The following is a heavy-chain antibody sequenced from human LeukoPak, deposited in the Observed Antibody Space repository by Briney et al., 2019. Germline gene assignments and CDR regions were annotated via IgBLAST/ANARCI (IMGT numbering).Heavy chain of an antibody. D-gene: IGHD2-2*01. CDR3: ASLGSSKEWRESFDY. J-gene: IGHJ4*02. CDR2: IIPIFGIA. Sequence: SVKVSCKASGGTFSSYAISWVRQAPGQGLEWMGRIIPIFGIANYAQKFQGRVTFTADKSTSTAYMELSSLRSEDTAVYYCASLGSSKEWRESFDYWGQGTLVTVSS. CDR1: GGTFSSYA. V-gene: IGHV1-69*04.